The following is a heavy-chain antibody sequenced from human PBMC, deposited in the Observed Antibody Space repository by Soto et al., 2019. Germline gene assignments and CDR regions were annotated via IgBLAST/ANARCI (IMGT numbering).Heavy chain of an antibody. CDR2: ISAYNGNT. Sequence: ASVKVSCKASGYTFTSYGISWVRQAPGQGLEWMGWISAYNGNTNYAQKLQGRVTMTTDTSTSTAYMELRSLRSDDTAVYYCGRPRLGGDPLDYWGQGTLVTVSS. CDR3: GRPRLGGDPLDY. V-gene: IGHV1-18*01. D-gene: IGHD4-17*01. J-gene: IGHJ4*02. CDR1: GYTFTSYG.